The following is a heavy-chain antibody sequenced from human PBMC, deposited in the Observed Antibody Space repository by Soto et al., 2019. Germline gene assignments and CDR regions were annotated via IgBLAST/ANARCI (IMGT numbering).Heavy chain of an antibody. J-gene: IGHJ4*02. CDR2: IYYSGST. CDR3: ARHPDYGDYFFDY. D-gene: IGHD4-17*01. V-gene: IGHV4-39*01. CDR1: GGSISSSSYY. Sequence: SETLSLTCTVSGGSISSSSYYWGWIRQPPGKGLEWIGSIYYSGSTYYNPSLKSRVTISVDTSKNQFSLKLSSVTAADTAVYYCARHPDYGDYFFDYWGQGTLVTLSS.